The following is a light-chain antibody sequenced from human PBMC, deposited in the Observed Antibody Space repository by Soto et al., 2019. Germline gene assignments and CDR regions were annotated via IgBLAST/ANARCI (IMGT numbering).Light chain of an antibody. CDR1: SSDVGGYNY. Sequence: QSALTQPASVSGSPGQSITISCTGTSSDVGGYNYVSWYQQHPGKAPKLMIYEVSNRPSGVSNRFSGSKSGNTASLTSSGLQAEDEADYYCSSYAGSYTWVCGGGTKLTVL. V-gene: IGLV2-14*01. CDR3: SSYAGSYTWV. J-gene: IGLJ3*02. CDR2: EVS.